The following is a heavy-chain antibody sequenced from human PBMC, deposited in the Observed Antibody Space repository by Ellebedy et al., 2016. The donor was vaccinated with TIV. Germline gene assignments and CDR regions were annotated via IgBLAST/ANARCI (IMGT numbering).Heavy chain of an antibody. V-gene: IGHV3-74*01. Sequence: GGSLRLSCAASGFSISSHRMHWVRQAAGKGLVWVSHISSDGSDTSYADSVKGRFIIPRDNAENTLDLQMSSLRAEDTALYYCARHSGGHGFDIWGQGTMVTVSP. CDR1: GFSISSHR. J-gene: IGHJ3*02. CDR3: ARHSGGHGFDI. CDR2: ISSDGSDT. D-gene: IGHD2-21*01.